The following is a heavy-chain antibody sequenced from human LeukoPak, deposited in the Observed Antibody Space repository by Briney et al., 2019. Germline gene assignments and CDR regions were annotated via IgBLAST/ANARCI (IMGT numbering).Heavy chain of an antibody. CDR1: GYTFTSYG. Sequence: ASVKVSCKASGYTFTSYGISWVRQAPGQGLEWMGRINPNSSGTNYAQKFQGRVTMTRDTSISTAYMGVSSLRSDDTAVYYCARGLGGYNEYYFDYWGQGTLVTVSS. CDR3: ARGLGGYNEYYFDY. J-gene: IGHJ4*02. D-gene: IGHD5-24*01. CDR2: INPNSSGT. V-gene: IGHV1-2*06.